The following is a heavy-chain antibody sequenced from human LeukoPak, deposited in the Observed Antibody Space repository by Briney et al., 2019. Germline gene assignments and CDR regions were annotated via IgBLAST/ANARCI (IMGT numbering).Heavy chain of an antibody. CDR3: ARAPVLLWFGELLGWLDP. CDR2: IYYSGST. V-gene: IGHV4-39*01. CDR1: GGSISSSSYY. J-gene: IGHJ5*02. Sequence: SETLSLTCTVSGGSISSSSYYWGWIRQPPGKGLEWIGSIYYSGSTYYNPSLKSRVTISVDTSKNQFSLKLSSVTAADTAVYYCARAPVLLWFGELLGWLDPWGQGTLVTVSS. D-gene: IGHD3-10*01.